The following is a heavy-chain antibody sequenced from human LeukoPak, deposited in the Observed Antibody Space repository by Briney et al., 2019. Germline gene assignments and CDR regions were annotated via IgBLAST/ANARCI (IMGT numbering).Heavy chain of an antibody. Sequence: SQTLSLTCTVSGGSISSGGYYWSWIRQHPGKGLEWIGYIYYSGSTYYNPSLKSRVTISVDTSKNQFSLKLSSVTAADTAVYYCARGGLDGYSGYDYYFDYWGQGTLVTVSS. V-gene: IGHV4-31*03. CDR2: IYYSGST. CDR1: GGSISSGGYY. J-gene: IGHJ4*02. D-gene: IGHD5-12*01. CDR3: ARGGLDGYSGYDYYFDY.